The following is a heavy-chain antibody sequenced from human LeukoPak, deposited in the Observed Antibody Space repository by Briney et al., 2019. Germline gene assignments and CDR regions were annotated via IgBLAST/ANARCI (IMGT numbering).Heavy chain of an antibody. Sequence: PSETLSLTCTVSGGSISSYYWSWIRQPPGKGLEWIGYIYYSGSTNYNPSLKSRVTISVDTSKNQFSLKLSSVTAADTAVYYCARHGRGYSYGFGPAFDIWGQGTMVTVSS. CDR1: GGSISSYY. CDR2: IYYSGST. CDR3: ARHGRGYSYGFGPAFDI. V-gene: IGHV4-59*08. D-gene: IGHD5-18*01. J-gene: IGHJ3*02.